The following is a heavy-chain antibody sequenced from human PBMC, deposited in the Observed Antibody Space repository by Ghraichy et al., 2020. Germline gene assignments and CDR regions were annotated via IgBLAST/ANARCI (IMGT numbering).Heavy chain of an antibody. Sequence: LSLTCAASGFTFDNYAMNWVRQAPGKGLEWVSAISAGGSVTFYADSVKGRFTISRDNSKKTLYLQLNTLRAEDTAIYYCAKDKGAADTNYYYYGMDVWGQGTAVTVSS. CDR1: GFTFDNYA. D-gene: IGHD6-13*01. CDR3: AKDKGAADTNYYYYGMDV. CDR2: ISAGGSVT. V-gene: IGHV3-23*01. J-gene: IGHJ6*02.